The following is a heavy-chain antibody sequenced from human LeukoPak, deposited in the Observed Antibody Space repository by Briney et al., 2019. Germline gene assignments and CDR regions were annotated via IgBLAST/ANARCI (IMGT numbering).Heavy chain of an antibody. V-gene: IGHV3-30*02. CDR1: GLTFSSYG. CDR3: ASSALGRADWLDP. CDR2: IRYDGEKQ. J-gene: IGHJ5*02. D-gene: IGHD7-27*01. Sequence: GGSLRLSCAASGLTFSSYGMHWVRQAPGKGLEWVTFIRYDGEKQHYVDSVKGRFTISRDNSKDTLYLQMNDVRPEDTAVYYCASSALGRADWLDPWGLGTPVTVSS.